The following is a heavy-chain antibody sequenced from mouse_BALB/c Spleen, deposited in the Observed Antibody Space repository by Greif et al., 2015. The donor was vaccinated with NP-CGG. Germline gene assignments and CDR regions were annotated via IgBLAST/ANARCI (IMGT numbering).Heavy chain of an antibody. Sequence: VQLQQSGAELVRPGTSVKISCKASGYTFTNYWLGWVKQRPGHGLEWIGDIYPGGGYTNYNEKFKGKATLTAETSSSTAYMQLSSLTSEDSAVYFCARGGGNYAYYFDYWGQGTTLTVSS. CDR3: ARGGGNYAYYFDY. CDR2: IYPGGGYT. V-gene: IGHV1-63*02. J-gene: IGHJ2*01. CDR1: GYTFTNYW. D-gene: IGHD2-1*01.